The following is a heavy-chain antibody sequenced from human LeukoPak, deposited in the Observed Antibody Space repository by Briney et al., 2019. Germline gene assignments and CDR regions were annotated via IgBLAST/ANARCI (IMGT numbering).Heavy chain of an antibody. V-gene: IGHV3-30*04. Sequence: AGGSLRLSCAASGFTFSSYAMHWVRQAPGKGPEWVAIITGDGNNQYYADSVKGRFTISRDNSKNTLSLQMSSLRVEDMAVYYCARPHGYNYGAFDYWGQGTLVTVSS. CDR3: ARPHGYNYGAFDY. CDR1: GFTFSSYA. J-gene: IGHJ4*02. D-gene: IGHD5-18*01. CDR2: ITGDGNNQ.